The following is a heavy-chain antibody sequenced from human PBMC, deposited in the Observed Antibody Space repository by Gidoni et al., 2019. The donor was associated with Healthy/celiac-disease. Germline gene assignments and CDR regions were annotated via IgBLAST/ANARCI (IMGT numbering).Heavy chain of an antibody. CDR3: AKDISSHNYGSGSYLFDY. V-gene: IGHV3-43*02. CDR2: SSGEGGST. Sequence: EVQLVESGGGVVQPGGSLRLSCPASGFTFDDYAMHWVRQSPGKGLEGVSLSSGEGGSTYYADSVKGRFTISRDNSKNSLYLQMNSLRTEDTALYYCAKDISSHNYGSGSYLFDYWGQGTLVTVSS. CDR1: GFTFDDYA. D-gene: IGHD3-10*01. J-gene: IGHJ4*02.